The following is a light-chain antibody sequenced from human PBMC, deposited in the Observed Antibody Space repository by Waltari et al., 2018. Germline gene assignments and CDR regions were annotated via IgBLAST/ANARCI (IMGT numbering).Light chain of an antibody. V-gene: IGLV2-14*01. CDR1: SSDIGVYNY. CDR3: SSYTASSTWV. J-gene: IGLJ3*02. CDR2: EVT. Sequence: QSALTQPASVSGSPGHSISISCTGTSSDIGVYNYVSWFQQYPGKAPKLMIYEVTNRPSGVSDRFSCSKSDNTASLTISGLQAEDEADCYCSSYTASSTWVFGGGTKLSVL.